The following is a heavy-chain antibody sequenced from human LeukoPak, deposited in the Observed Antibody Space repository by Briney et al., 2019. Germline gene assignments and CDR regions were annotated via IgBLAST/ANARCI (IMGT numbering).Heavy chain of an antibody. CDR1: GGSISSGGYY. Sequence: PSETLSLTCTVSGGSISSGGYYWSWIRQHPGKGLEWIGYIYYSGSTYYNPSLKSRVTISVDTSKNQFSLKLSSVTAADTAVYYCARGRFLFGGLDCSSTSCYIGDYYFDYWGQGTLVTVSS. J-gene: IGHJ4*02. CDR2: IYYSGST. V-gene: IGHV4-31*03. D-gene: IGHD2-2*02. CDR3: ARGRFLFGGLDCSSTSCYIGDYYFDY.